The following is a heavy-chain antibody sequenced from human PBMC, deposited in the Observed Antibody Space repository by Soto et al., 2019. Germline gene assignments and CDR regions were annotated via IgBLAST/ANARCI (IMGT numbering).Heavy chain of an antibody. CDR2: IIPIFGTA. Sequence: QVQLVQSGAEVKKPGSSAKVSCKASGGTFSSYAISWVRQAPGQGLEWMGGIIPIFGTANYAQKFQGRVTITEDESTSTAYMELSSLRSEDTAVYYCARDNQSGGSYYMNWSDPWGQGTLVTVSS. V-gene: IGHV1-69*01. D-gene: IGHD1-26*01. CDR1: GGTFSSYA. J-gene: IGHJ5*02. CDR3: ARDNQSGGSYYMNWSDP.